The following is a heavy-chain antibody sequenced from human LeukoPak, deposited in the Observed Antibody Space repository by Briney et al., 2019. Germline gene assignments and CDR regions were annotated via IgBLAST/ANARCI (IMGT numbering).Heavy chain of an antibody. CDR3: VRAGDRTYYYDSNVSALDY. CDR1: GGTFSSYA. Sequence: SVKVSCKASGGTFSSYAISWVRQAPGQGLEWMGGIIPIFGTANYAQKFQGRVTITTDESTSTAYMELSSLRSEDTAVYYCVRAGDRTYYYDSNVSALDYWGQGTLVTVSS. J-gene: IGHJ4*02. CDR2: IIPIFGTA. D-gene: IGHD3-22*01. V-gene: IGHV1-69*05.